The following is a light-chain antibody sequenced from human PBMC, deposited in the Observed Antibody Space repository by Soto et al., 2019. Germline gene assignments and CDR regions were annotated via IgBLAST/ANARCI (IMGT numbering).Light chain of an antibody. V-gene: IGKV1-39*01. CDR1: QRIGNN. J-gene: IGKJ1*01. Sequence: DIQMTQSPSSLSASVGDRVTITCRGSQRIGNNLNWYQQKPGKAPKLLISEASTLQRGVPSRFSGSGSGTDFTLTISSLQPEDFATYYCEQSYRTPPTFGQGTKVEI. CDR3: EQSYRTPPT. CDR2: EAS.